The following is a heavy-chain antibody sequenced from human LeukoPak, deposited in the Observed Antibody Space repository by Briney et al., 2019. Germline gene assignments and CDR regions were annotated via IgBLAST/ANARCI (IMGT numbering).Heavy chain of an antibody. CDR3: ARLLNYDDLDY. D-gene: IGHD3-22*01. Sequence: GASLKISFKGSGYSFTTYWIGWVRQMPGKGLERMGIIYPGDSDTRYSPSFQGQVTISADKSISTAYLQWSSLKASDTAMYYCARLLNYDDLDYWGQGTLVTVSS. V-gene: IGHV5-51*01. CDR1: GYSFTTYW. J-gene: IGHJ4*02. CDR2: IYPGDSDT.